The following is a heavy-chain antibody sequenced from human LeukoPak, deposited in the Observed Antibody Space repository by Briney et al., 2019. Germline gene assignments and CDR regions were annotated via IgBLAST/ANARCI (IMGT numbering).Heavy chain of an antibody. Sequence: SQTLSLTCTVSGGSISSGGYYWSWIRQHPGKGLEWIGYIYYSGSTYYNPSLKSRVTISVDTSKNQFSLKLSSVTAADTAVYYCARGWRDTAMVKDYWGQGTLVTVSS. V-gene: IGHV4-31*03. J-gene: IGHJ4*02. CDR2: IYYSGST. D-gene: IGHD5-18*01. CDR1: GGSISSGGYY. CDR3: ARGWRDTAMVKDY.